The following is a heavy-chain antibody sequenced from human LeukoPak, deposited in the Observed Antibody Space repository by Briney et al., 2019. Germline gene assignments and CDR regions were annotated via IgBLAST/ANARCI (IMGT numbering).Heavy chain of an antibody. V-gene: IGHV1-2*02. J-gene: IGHJ5*02. CDR1: GYTFTGYY. D-gene: IGHD2-2*02. CDR3: ARFSVVPAAINWFDP. CDR2: INPNSGGT. Sequence: GASVKASCKASGYTFTGYYMHWVRQAPGQGLEWMGWINPNSGGTNYAQKFQGRVTMTRDTSISTAYMELSRLRSDDTAVYYCARFSVVPAAINWFDPWGQGTLVTVSS.